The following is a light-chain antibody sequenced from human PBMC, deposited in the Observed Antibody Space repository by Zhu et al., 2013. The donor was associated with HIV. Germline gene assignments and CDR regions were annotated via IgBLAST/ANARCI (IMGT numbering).Light chain of an antibody. CDR3: QQVSGYPLT. V-gene: IGKV1-13*02. CDR2: AAS. CDR1: QGISSA. Sequence: AIQLTQSPSSLSASVGDRVTITCRASQGISSALAWYQKKPGKAPKLLIYAASTLQSGVPSRFSGSGSGTEFTLTVSSLQPEDFATYYCQQVSGYPLTIGGGTKVRSN. J-gene: IGKJ4*01.